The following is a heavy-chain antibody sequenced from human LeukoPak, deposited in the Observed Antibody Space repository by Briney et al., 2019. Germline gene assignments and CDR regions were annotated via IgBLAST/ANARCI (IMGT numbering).Heavy chain of an antibody. D-gene: IGHD6-6*01. CDR1: GFTFSRNA. Sequence: PGGSLRLSCGGSGFTFSRNAINWLRQTPGKGLVWLSAISSDGRYIYYTDPVKGRFTTSRDNSRNTVYLQMNGLRVEDTAVYSCATVMGSSPSTAYFAYWGQGTLVTVSS. V-gene: IGHV3-23*01. J-gene: IGHJ4*02. CDR3: ATVMGSSPSTAYFAY. CDR2: ISSDGRYI.